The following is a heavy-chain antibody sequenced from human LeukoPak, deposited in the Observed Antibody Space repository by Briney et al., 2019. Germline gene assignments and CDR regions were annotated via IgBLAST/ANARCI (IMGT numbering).Heavy chain of an antibody. Sequence: GGSLRLSCAASGFTFSSYSMNWVRQAPGKGLEWVSYISSSSSTIYYADSVKGRFTISRDNAKNSLYLQMNSLRAEDTAVYYCARGAWRGYDFWSGQIDYWGQGTLVTVPS. D-gene: IGHD3-3*01. CDR3: ARGAWRGYDFWSGQIDY. CDR1: GFTFSSYS. CDR2: ISSSSSTI. J-gene: IGHJ4*02. V-gene: IGHV3-48*01.